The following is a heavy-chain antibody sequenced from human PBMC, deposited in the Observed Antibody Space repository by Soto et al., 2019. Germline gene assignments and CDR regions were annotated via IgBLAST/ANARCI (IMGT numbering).Heavy chain of an antibody. J-gene: IGHJ4*02. Sequence: QVQLVQSGAEVKKPGSSVKVSCKASGGTFGSYAFSCVRQAPGQGLEWMGGIIPVSGAAHYAQKFQGRVTITAVESTSTAYMELSSLSSQDTAVYYCATALGCRSTSCTLDYWGQGTRVIVSS. CDR2: IIPVSGAA. CDR3: ATALGCRSTSCTLDY. D-gene: IGHD2-2*01. V-gene: IGHV1-69*01. CDR1: GGTFGSYA.